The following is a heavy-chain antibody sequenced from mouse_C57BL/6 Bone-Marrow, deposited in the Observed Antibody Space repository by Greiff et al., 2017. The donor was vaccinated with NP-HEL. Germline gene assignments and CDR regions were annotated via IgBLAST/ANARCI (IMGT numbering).Heavy chain of an antibody. J-gene: IGHJ4*01. Sequence: VQLQQPGAELVKPGASVKMSCKASGYTFTSYWITWVKQRPGQGLEWIGDIYPGSGSTNYNEKFKSKATLTVDTSSSTAYMQLSSLTSEDSAVYYCARRGYYYGSSPYAMDYWGQGTSVTVSS. CDR1: GYTFTSYW. CDR2: IYPGSGST. CDR3: ARRGYYYGSSPYAMDY. D-gene: IGHD1-1*01. V-gene: IGHV1-55*01.